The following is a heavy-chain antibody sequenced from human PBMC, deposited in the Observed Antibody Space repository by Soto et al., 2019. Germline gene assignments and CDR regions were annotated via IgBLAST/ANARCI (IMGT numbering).Heavy chain of an antibody. J-gene: IGHJ4*02. CDR1: GGSISSSSYY. CDR2: IYYTGST. CDR3: ARLRHDYAA. V-gene: IGHV4-39*01. Sequence: PSETLSLTCTVSGGSISSSSYYWGWIRQPPGKGLEWIGSIYYTGSTYYNPSLKSRVTISVDTSKNQFSLKLSSVTAADTAVYYCARLRHDYAAWGQGTLVTVSS. D-gene: IGHD4-17*01.